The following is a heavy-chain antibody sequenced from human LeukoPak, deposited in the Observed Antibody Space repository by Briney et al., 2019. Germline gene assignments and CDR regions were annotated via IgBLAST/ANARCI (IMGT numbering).Heavy chain of an antibody. J-gene: IGHJ4*02. CDR2: IYSSGST. CDR1: SGSMNNYY. Sequence: SETLSLTCTVSSGSMNNYYWSWIRQPAGKGLESIGRIYSSGSTYYTPSLKSRVTISVDASKNQFSLKLSSVTAADTAVYYCASWPRIWFGELPFDYWGQGTLVTVSS. V-gene: IGHV4-4*07. CDR3: ASWPRIWFGELPFDY. D-gene: IGHD3-10*01.